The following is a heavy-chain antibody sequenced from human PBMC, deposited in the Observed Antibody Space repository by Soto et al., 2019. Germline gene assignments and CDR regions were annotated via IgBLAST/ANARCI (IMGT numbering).Heavy chain of an antibody. Sequence: SVKVSCKASGGTFSSYAISWVRQAPGQGLEWMGGIIPIFGTANYAQKFQGRVTITADESTSTAYMELSSLRSEDTAVYYCARASAYYYDSSGYFPYFDYWGQGTLVTVS. V-gene: IGHV1-69*13. D-gene: IGHD3-22*01. CDR2: IIPIFGTA. CDR3: ARASAYYYDSSGYFPYFDY. CDR1: GGTFSSYA. J-gene: IGHJ4*02.